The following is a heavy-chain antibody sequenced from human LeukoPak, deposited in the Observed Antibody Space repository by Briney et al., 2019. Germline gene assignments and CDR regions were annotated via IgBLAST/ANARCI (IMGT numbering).Heavy chain of an antibody. D-gene: IGHD3-10*01. V-gene: IGHV3-21*01. CDR1: GFTFSSYS. CDR2: ISSSSGYI. CDR3: ARDLDYYGSGSPFDY. Sequence: PGGSLRLSCAASGFTFSSYSMNWVRQAPGKGLEWVSSISSSSGYIYYADSVKGRFTISRDNAKNSLYLQVNSLRAEDTAVYYCARDLDYYGSGSPFDYWGQGTLVTVSS. J-gene: IGHJ4*02.